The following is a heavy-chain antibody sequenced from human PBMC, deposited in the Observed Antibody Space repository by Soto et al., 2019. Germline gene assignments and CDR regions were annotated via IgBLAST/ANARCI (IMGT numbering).Heavy chain of an antibody. CDR3: ARDNELGDFCSGYYTAFDY. CDR2: IYTSGST. J-gene: IGHJ4*02. V-gene: IGHV4-4*07. D-gene: IGHD3-3*01. CDR1: GGSISSYY. Sequence: QVQLQESGPGLVKPSETLSLTCTVSGGSISSYYWSWIRQPAGKGLEWIGRIYTSGSTNYNPSLKSRVTMSVDTSKNQFSLKLSSVTAADTAVYYCARDNELGDFCSGYYTAFDYWGQGTLVTVSS.